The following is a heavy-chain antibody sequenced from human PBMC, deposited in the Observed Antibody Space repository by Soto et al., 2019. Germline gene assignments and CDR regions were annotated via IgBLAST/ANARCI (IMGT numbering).Heavy chain of an antibody. J-gene: IGHJ4*02. CDR2: IIPILGIA. Sequence: ASVKVSCKASGGTFSSYTISWVRQAPGQGLEWMGRIIPILGIANYAQKFQGRVTITADKSTSTAYMELSSLRSEDTAVYYCARVGTTMVRGVTDFDYWGQGTLVTVSS. CDR1: GGTFSSYT. CDR3: ARVGTTMVRGVTDFDY. V-gene: IGHV1-69*02. D-gene: IGHD3-10*01.